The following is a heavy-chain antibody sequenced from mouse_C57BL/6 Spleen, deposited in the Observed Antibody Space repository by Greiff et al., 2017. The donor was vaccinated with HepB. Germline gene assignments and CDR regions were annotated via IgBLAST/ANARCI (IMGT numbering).Heavy chain of an antibody. CDR1: GYAFSSSW. V-gene: IGHV1-82*01. J-gene: IGHJ2*01. D-gene: IGHD1-1*01. CDR3: AKENTTVVAFDY. CDR2: IYPGDGDT. Sequence: VQLQQSGPELVKPGASVKISCKASGYAFSSSWMNWVKRRPGKGLEWIGRIYPGDGDTNYNGKFKGKATLTADKSSSTAYMQLSSLTSEDSAVYFCAKENTTVVAFDYWGQGTTLTVSS.